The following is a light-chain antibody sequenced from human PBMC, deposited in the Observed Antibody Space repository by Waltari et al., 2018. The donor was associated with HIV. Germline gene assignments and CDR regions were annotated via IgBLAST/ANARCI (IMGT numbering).Light chain of an antibody. Sequence: SALTQPRPVAASPAQSVTISRTGNTIDFGLHHYVHWSRHYPGTAPNLISFDVNKRPSGIPDRFSGSKSGNTASLTISGLQGEDEADYYCSSYAGRDTPNWVFGGGTKLTVL. CDR2: DVN. V-gene: IGLV2-11*01. J-gene: IGLJ3*02. CDR1: TIDFGLHHY. CDR3: SSYAGRDTPNWV.